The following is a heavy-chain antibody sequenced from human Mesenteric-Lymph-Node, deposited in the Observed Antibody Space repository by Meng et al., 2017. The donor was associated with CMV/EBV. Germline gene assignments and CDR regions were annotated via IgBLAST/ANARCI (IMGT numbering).Heavy chain of an antibody. J-gene: IGHJ4*02. D-gene: IGHD1-26*01. CDR2: IEGDGRLT. V-gene: IGHV3-74*01. CDR1: GFTFSCHW. Sequence: SFAAPGFTFSCHWVYWVRPAPGKGLMYVSRIEGDGRLTSYEDSVRGRFTISRDNAKNTLYLQMNSLRDADTAVYYCARDQSFKIDYWGQGTLVTVSS. CDR3: ARDQSFKIDY.